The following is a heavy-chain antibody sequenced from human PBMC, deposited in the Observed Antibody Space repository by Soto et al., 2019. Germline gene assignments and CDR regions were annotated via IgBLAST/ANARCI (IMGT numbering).Heavy chain of an antibody. J-gene: IGHJ6*02. D-gene: IGHD1-26*01. Sequence: ASVKVSCKASGYTFTGYYMHWVRQAPGQGLEWMGWINPNSGGTNYAQKFQGWVTMTRDTSISTAYMELSRLRSDDTAVYYCARGSGGSYNYYGMDVWGQGTTVTVSS. CDR1: GYTFTGYY. CDR2: INPNSGGT. V-gene: IGHV1-2*04. CDR3: ARGSGGSYNYYGMDV.